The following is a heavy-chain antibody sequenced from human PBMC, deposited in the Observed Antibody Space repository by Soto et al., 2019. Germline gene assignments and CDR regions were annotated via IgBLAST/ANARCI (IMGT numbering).Heavy chain of an antibody. J-gene: IGHJ6*02. D-gene: IGHD3-10*01. Sequence: SETLSLTCTVSGCSISSYYWSWIRQPPGKGLEWIGYIYYSGSTNYNPSLKSRVTISVDTSKNQFSLKLSSVTAADTAVYYCARSLSNELLWFGELSPYYYYYGMDVWGQGTTVTVSS. CDR1: GCSISSYY. CDR3: ARSLSNELLWFGELSPYYYYYGMDV. CDR2: IYYSGST. V-gene: IGHV4-59*01.